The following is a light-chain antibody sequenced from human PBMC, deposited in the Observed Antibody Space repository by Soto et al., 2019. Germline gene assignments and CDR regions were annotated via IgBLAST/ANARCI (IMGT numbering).Light chain of an antibody. CDR1: QSINNW. CDR2: DAS. J-gene: IGKJ1*01. CDR3: QQYDSYSEA. V-gene: IGKV1-5*01. Sequence: DIQMTQSPFTLSAYVGDRVTITCRASQSINNWLAWYQQKPRQAPNLLIYDASTLNSGVPSRFNGSRSGTEFTLTIGSLQPDDFATYYCQQYDSYSEAFGQWTKGDIK.